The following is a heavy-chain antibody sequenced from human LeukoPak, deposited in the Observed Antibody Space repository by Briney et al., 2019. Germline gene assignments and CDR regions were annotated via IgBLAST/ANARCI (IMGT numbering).Heavy chain of an antibody. CDR1: GGTFSSYA. J-gene: IGHJ5*02. V-gene: IGHV1-2*02. CDR2: INPNSGGT. CDR3: ARTLTGYCSGGSCYRFDP. Sequence: ASVKVSCKASGGTFSSYAISWVRQAPGQGLEWMGWINPNSGGTNYAQKFQGRVTMTRDTSISTAYMELSRLRSDDTAVYYCARTLTGYCSGGSCYRFDPWGQGTLVTVSS. D-gene: IGHD2-15*01.